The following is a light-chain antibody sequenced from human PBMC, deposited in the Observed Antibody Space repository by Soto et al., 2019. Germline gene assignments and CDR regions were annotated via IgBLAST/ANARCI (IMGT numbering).Light chain of an antibody. V-gene: IGKV1-39*01. CDR2: AAS. CDR3: QQSYSILWGT. J-gene: IGKJ1*01. CDR1: QNINNY. Sequence: DIHMTQSRSSLSASVGDRVTITCRASQNINNYLNWYQQRPGKAPKLLIYAASSLQSGVPSRFSGSGSGTDFTLTISSLQPEDFATYYCQQSYSILWGTCGQGTKVDIK.